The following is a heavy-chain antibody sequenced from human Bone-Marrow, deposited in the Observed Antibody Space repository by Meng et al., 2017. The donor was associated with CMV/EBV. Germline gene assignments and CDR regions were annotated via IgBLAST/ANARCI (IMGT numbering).Heavy chain of an antibody. CDR1: GFTFSNYE. CDR2: ISSSGRII. J-gene: IGHJ6*02. V-gene: IGHV3-48*03. CDR3: ARGPRDNDFWSGFYTGIGYYAMDV. D-gene: IGHD3-3*01. Sequence: GESLKISCATSGFTFSNYEMNWVRQAPGRGLEWVSYISSSGRIIYYADSVKGRFTISKDNAKNPLFLEMNSLTAEDTAVYYCARGPRDNDFWSGFYTGIGYYAMDVWGQGTTVTVSS.